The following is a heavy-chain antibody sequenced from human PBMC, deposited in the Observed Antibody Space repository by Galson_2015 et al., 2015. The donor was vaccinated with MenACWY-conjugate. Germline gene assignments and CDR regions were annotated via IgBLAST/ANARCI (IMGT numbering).Heavy chain of an antibody. CDR2: IIPPYDIT. Sequence: SVKVSCKASGGTFNRHAISWVRQAPGQGLEFMGGIIPPYDITKYARKFQGRVTITADKSASTAYMEVTRLTSADTAVYYCATSPLLEDITVLPAALWYFQRWGQGTLVTVSP. J-gene: IGHJ1*01. CDR3: ATSPLLEDITVLPAALWYFQR. D-gene: IGHD2-2*01. V-gene: IGHV1-69*10. CDR1: GGTFNRHA.